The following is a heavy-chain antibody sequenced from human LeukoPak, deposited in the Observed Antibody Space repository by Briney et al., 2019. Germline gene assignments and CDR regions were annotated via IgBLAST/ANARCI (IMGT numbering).Heavy chain of an antibody. CDR1: GFSFSTYN. V-gene: IGHV3-48*01. Sequence: GGSLRHSCAASGFSFSTYNMNWVRQAPGKGPEWISYISTSGTTMYYADSVKGRFTISRDNANNSLYLQMNSLRAEDTAVYYCASSPPRGGRPWGQGTLVTVSS. CDR3: ASSPPRGGRP. D-gene: IGHD3-16*01. J-gene: IGHJ5*02. CDR2: ISTSGTTM.